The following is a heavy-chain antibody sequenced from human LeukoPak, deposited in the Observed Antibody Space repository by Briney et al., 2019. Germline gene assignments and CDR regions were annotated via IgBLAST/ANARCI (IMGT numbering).Heavy chain of an antibody. Sequence: TGGSLRLSCAASGFTFSSYWMSWVRQAPGKGLEWVANIRQDGSEKYYVDSVKGRFTISRDNVKNSLYLQMNSLRAEDTAVYYCARESSSLAAAGMDYWGQGTLVTVSP. CDR2: IRQDGSEK. CDR1: GFTFSSYW. J-gene: IGHJ4*02. CDR3: ARESSSLAAAGMDY. D-gene: IGHD6-13*01. V-gene: IGHV3-7*01.